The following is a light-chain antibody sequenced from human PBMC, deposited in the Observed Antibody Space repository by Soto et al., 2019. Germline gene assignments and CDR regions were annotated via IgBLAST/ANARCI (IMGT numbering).Light chain of an antibody. J-gene: IGKJ1*01. Sequence: EIVLTQSPGTLSLSPGERATLSCRASQSVSSSYLAWYQQKPGQAPRLLIYGASSRATGIPDRFSGSGSGTDFTLTISSLQPDDFATYFCQQYKTYSGTFGQGTKVDI. CDR1: QSVSSSY. CDR2: GAS. V-gene: IGKV3-20*01. CDR3: QQYKTYSGT.